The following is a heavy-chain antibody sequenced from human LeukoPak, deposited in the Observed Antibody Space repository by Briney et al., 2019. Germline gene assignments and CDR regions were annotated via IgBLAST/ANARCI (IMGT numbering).Heavy chain of an antibody. V-gene: IGHV3-21*01. CDR3: ARSPRRYSYGYGSVDY. CDR1: GFTFTSYS. J-gene: IGHJ4*02. CDR2: ISSSSSYI. Sequence: GGSLRLSCAASGFTFTSYSMNWVRQAPGKGLEWVSSISSSSSYIYYADSVKGRFTISGDNSKNTLYLQMNSLRAEDTAGYYCARSPRRYSYGYGSVDYWGQGTLVTVSS. D-gene: IGHD5-18*01.